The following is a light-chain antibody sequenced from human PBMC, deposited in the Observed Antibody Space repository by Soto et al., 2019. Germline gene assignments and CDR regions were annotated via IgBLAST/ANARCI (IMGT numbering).Light chain of an antibody. CDR1: QTIDSW. V-gene: IGKV1-5*03. CDR2: KAS. J-gene: IGKJ1*01. Sequence: DIQMTQSPSTLSASVGDRVTITCRASQTIDSWLAWYQQRPGKPPNLLMYKASTLASGVPSRFSGSGSGTELALAIASLQPDDVSTYYCQQYHIYSGTFGQGTKVEIK. CDR3: QQYHIYSGT.